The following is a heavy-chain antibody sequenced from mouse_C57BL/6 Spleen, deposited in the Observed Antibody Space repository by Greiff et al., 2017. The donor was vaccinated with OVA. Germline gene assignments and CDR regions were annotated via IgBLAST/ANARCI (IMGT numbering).Heavy chain of an antibody. J-gene: IGHJ4*01. D-gene: IGHD1-1*02. CDR1: GYTFTSYG. CDR2: IYPRSGNT. CDR3: ARGGDGDAMDY. V-gene: IGHV1-81*01. Sequence: VQLQHSGAELARPGASVKLSCKASGYTFTSYGISWVKQRTGQGLEWIGEIYPRSGNTYYNEKFKGKATLTADKSSSTAYMELRSLTSEDSAVYFCARGGDGDAMDYWGQGTSVTVSS.